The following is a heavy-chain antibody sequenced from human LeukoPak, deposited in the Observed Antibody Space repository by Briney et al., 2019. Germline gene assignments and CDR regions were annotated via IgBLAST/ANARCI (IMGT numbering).Heavy chain of an antibody. Sequence: PGGSLRLSCAASGFTFSSYAMHWVRQAPGKGLEWVAVISYDGSNKYYADSVKGRFTISRDNSKNTLYLQMNSLRAEDTAVYYCARAWEQWLVQADYFDYWGQGTLVTVSS. V-gene: IGHV3-30*04. CDR2: ISYDGSNK. J-gene: IGHJ4*02. CDR1: GFTFSSYA. D-gene: IGHD6-19*01. CDR3: ARAWEQWLVQADYFDY.